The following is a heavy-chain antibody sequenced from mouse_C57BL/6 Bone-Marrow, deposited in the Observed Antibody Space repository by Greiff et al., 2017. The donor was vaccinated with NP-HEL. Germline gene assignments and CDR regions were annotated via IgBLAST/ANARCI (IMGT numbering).Heavy chain of an antibody. D-gene: IGHD2-1*01. J-gene: IGHJ4*01. V-gene: IGHV1-5*01. CDR3: TWGNYRYYYAMDY. CDR2: IYPGNSDT. Sequence: EVQLQQSGTVLARPGASVKMSCKTSGYTFTSYWMHWVKQRPGQGLEWIGAIYPGNSDTSYNQKFKGKAKLTAVTSASTAYMELSSLTNEDSAVYYCTWGNYRYYYAMDYWGQGTSVTVSS. CDR1: GYTFTSYW.